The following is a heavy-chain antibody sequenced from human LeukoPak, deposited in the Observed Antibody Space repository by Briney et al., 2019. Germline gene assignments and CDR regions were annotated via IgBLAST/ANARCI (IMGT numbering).Heavy chain of an antibody. Sequence: SVTLSLTCTVSGGSISSYYWSWIRQPAGKGLEWIGRIYSTGSTNYNPSLKSRVTMSVDTSKNQFSLRLRSVTAADTAVYYCARDRLVSISYYYYYMDVWGKGTTVTVSS. J-gene: IGHJ6*03. CDR3: ARDRLVSISYYYYYMDV. V-gene: IGHV4-4*07. CDR1: GGSISSYY. CDR2: IYSTGST. D-gene: IGHD6-25*01.